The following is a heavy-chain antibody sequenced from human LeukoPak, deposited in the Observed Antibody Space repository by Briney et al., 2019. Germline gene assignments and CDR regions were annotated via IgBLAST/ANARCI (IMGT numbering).Heavy chain of an antibody. CDR1: GGSFSGYY. CDR3: ARGPWYDFWSGYWDLFDY. Sequence: PSETLSLTCAVYGGSFSGYYWSWIRQPPGKGLEWIGEINHSGSTNYNPSLKSRVTISVDTSKNQFSLKLSSVTAADTGVYYCARGPWYDFWSGYWDLFDYWGQGTLVSVSS. D-gene: IGHD3-3*01. J-gene: IGHJ4*02. CDR2: INHSGST. V-gene: IGHV4-34*01.